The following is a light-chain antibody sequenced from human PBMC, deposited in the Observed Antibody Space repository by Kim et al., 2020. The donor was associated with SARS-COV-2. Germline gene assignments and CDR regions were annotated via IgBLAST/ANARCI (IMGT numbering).Light chain of an antibody. CDR3: QVWDSSSDHPV. V-gene: IGLV3-21*04. CDR1: NIGSKS. CDR2: YDS. Sequence: APGKTARINCGGNNIGSKSVHWYQQKPGQAPVLVIYYDSDRPSGIRERFSGSNSGNAATLTISRVEAGDGADYYCQVWDSSSDHPVFGGGTQLTVL. J-gene: IGLJ3*02.